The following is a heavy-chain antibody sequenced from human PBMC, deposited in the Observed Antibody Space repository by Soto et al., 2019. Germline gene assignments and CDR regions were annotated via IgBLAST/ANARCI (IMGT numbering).Heavy chain of an antibody. CDR3: AKGSDVVYTYWYFDL. Sequence: EVQLLEYGGGLVQPGGTLRLSCAASGSTFSRYVMSWIHQAPGKGLEWVSTISGVGGSTYYADSVKGRFTISRDNSKNTVYLQMNSLSAEDTATYYCAKGSDVVYTYWYFDLWGRGTLVTVSS. CDR1: GSTFSRYV. CDR2: ISGVGGST. V-gene: IGHV3-23*01. J-gene: IGHJ2*01. D-gene: IGHD3-10*01.